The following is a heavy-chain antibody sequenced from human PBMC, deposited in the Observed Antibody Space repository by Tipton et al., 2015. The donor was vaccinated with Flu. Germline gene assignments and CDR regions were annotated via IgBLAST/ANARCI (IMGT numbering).Heavy chain of an antibody. V-gene: IGHV1-8*01. D-gene: IGHD3-3*01. Sequence: QVQLVQSGAEVKKPGASVKVSCKASGYTFTNYDIDWVRQATGQGPEWMGWMNPHSGNTGYSQKFQGRVTMTRDTSTSTAYLELSSLRSDDTAVYFCARILPYYDIWSGYGYGMDVWGQGTTVTVSS. J-gene: IGHJ6*02. CDR3: ARILPYYDIWSGYGYGMDV. CDR2: MNPHSGNT. CDR1: GYTFTNYD.